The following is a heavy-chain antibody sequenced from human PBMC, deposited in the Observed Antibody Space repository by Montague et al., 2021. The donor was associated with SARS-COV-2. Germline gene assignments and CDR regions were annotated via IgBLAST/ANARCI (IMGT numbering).Heavy chain of an antibody. J-gene: IGHJ4*02. CDR2: KSNNGRNK. CDR3: AKDSSSIWFGELLSLPDY. V-gene: IGHV3-30*18. Sequence: SLRLSCAASGFTFSSYGMHWVRQAPGKGLEWVEEKSNNGRNKYYADSVKGRFPTSRDNSKNTLYLQMNSLGAEDTAVYYCAKDSSSIWFGELLSLPDYWGQGTLVTVSS. CDR1: GFTFSSYG. D-gene: IGHD3-10*01.